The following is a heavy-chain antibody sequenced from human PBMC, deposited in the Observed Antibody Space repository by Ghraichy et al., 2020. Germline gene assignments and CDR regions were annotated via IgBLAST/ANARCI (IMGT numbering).Heavy chain of an antibody. Sequence: SETLSLTCTVSGGSISSYYWSWIRQPAGKGLEWIWRIYTIGSTNYNPSLKSRVTMSVDTSKNQFSLTLSSVTAADTAVYYCARVGAEYYFDYWGQGTLVTVSS. V-gene: IGHV4-4*07. CDR2: IYTIGST. J-gene: IGHJ4*02. CDR3: ARVGAEYYFDY. CDR1: GGSISSYY. D-gene: IGHD3-10*01.